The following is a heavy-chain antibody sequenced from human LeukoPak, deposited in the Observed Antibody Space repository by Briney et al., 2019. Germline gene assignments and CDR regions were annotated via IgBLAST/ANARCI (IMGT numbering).Heavy chain of an antibody. Sequence: RASVKVSCKASGYTFTSYGISWVRQAPGQGLEWMGWISAYNGNTNYAQKLQGRVTMTTDTSTSTPYMELRSLRSDDTAVYYCARDLLVVVVPAANWFDPWGKEPLVTVS. CDR2: ISAYNGNT. CDR1: GYTFTSYG. D-gene: IGHD2-2*01. J-gene: IGHJ5*02. V-gene: IGHV1-18*01. CDR3: ARDLLVVVVPAANWFDP.